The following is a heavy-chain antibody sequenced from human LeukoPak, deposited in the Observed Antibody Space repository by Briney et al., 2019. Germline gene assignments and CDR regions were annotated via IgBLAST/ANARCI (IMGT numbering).Heavy chain of an antibody. J-gene: IGHJ4*02. V-gene: IGHV1-18*01. CDR2: ISAYNGNT. Sequence: GASVKVSCKASGYTFTSYGISWVRQAPGQGLEWMGWISAYNGNTNYAQKLQGRVTMTTDTSTSTAYMELRSLRSDDTAVYYCARDLVRVANPTVPFDYWGQGTLVTVSS. D-gene: IGHD3-10*01. CDR3: ARDLVRVANPTVPFDY. CDR1: GYTFTSYG.